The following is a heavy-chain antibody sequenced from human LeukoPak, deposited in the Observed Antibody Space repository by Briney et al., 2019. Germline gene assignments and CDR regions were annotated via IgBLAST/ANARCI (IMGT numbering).Heavy chain of an antibody. CDR1: GGSISSYY. J-gene: IGHJ4*02. CDR3: ARAPSSGYDSSFDY. CDR2: IYTSGST. V-gene: IGHV4-4*07. D-gene: IGHD5-12*01. Sequence: SETLSLTCTVSGGSISSYYWSWIRQPAGKGLEWIGRIYTSGSTNYNPSLKSRVTISVDTSKNQFSLKLSSVTAADTAVYYCARAPSSGYDSSFDYWGQGTLVTVSS.